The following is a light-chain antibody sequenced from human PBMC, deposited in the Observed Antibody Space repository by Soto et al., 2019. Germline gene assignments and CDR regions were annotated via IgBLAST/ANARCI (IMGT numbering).Light chain of an antibody. Sequence: QSVLTQPPSASGTPGQRVTISCSGSSSNIGSNYVYWYQHLPGTAPKLLIYSNNQRPSGVPDRFSGSKSGTSASLAISGLRSDDESDYYCAAWDDSLSGHVVFGGGTKVTVL. CDR3: AAWDDSLSGHVV. CDR1: SSNIGSNY. CDR2: SNN. V-gene: IGLV1-47*02. J-gene: IGLJ2*01.